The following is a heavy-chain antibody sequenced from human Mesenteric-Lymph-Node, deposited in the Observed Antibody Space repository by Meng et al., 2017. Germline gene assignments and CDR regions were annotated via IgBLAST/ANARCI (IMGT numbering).Heavy chain of an antibody. V-gene: IGHV3-9*01. CDR1: GFTFDDYA. D-gene: IGHD2-2*01. J-gene: IGHJ4*01. Sequence: GGSLRLSCAASGFTFDDYAMHWVRQAPAKGLEWVSGISWNSGSIDYADSVKGRFTISRDNAKNSLYLQMNSLRAEDTAVYYCARGGQYCSTTSCYDSFFDYWGQGTLVTVSS. CDR3: ARGGQYCSTTSCYDSFFDY. CDR2: ISWNSGSI.